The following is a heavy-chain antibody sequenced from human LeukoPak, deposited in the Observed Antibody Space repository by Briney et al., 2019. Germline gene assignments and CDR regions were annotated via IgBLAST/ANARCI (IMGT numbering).Heavy chain of an antibody. J-gene: IGHJ4*02. Sequence: ASVKVSCTASGYTFSDYSVNWVRQAPGQGLEWMGRINPKTGGRVYAQKFRGRVTMTRDTSITTAYMELSSLRSDDTAVYYCAREGYTYGLGYYFDFWGQGTLVTVSS. CDR1: GYTFSDYS. D-gene: IGHD5-18*01. CDR3: AREGYTYGLGYYFDF. V-gene: IGHV1-2*02. CDR2: INPKTGGR.